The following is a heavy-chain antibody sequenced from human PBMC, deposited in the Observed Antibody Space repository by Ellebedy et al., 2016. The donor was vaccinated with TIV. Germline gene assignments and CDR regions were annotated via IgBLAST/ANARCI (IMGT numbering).Heavy chain of an antibody. CDR2: ISHTGTRT. D-gene: IGHD3-22*01. Sequence: PGGSLRLSCAASGFTFNNYAMSWVRQAPGKGLEWVSTISHTGTRTYYADSVEGRFTVSRDTSKKTLYLQMNSLRAEDTAIYYCAKGRGGGSDSSAPRYYFDSWGLGTLVTVSS. CDR1: GFTFNNYA. V-gene: IGHV3-23*01. J-gene: IGHJ4*02. CDR3: AKGRGGGSDSSAPRYYFDS.